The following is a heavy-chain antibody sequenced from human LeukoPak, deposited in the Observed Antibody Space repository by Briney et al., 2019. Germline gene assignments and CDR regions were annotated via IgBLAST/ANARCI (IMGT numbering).Heavy chain of an antibody. V-gene: IGHV3-74*01. Sequence: PGGSLSLSCVASGFIFSTYWMTWVRQAPGKGLVWVSRINTDGSSTSYADSVKGRFTISRDNAKNTLYLQMNSLRAEDTAVYYCARDLYGGNSYWGQGTLVTVSS. J-gene: IGHJ4*02. CDR1: GFIFSTYW. D-gene: IGHD4-23*01. CDR2: INTDGSST. CDR3: ARDLYGGNSY.